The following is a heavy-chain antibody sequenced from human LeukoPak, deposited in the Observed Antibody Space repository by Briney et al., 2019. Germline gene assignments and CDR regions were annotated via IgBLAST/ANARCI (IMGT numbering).Heavy chain of an antibody. Sequence: SETLSLTCAVSGGSISSGGYSWSWIRQPPGKGLEWIGYIYHSGSTYYNPSLKSRVTISVDRSKNQFSLKLSSVTAADTAVYYCARVVGATSFDYWGQGTLVTVSS. CDR3: ARVVGATSFDY. D-gene: IGHD1-26*01. J-gene: IGHJ4*02. V-gene: IGHV4-30-2*01. CDR2: IYHSGST. CDR1: GGSISSGGYS.